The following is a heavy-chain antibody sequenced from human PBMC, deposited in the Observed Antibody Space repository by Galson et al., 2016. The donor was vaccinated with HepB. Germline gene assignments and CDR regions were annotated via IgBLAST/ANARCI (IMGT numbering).Heavy chain of an antibody. Sequence: SLRLSCAASGFTFSRDWMSWVRQAPGKGLEWVANINEDGSEDNYVDSVRGRSTISRDNAKNSLYLQMNSLRAEDTAVYYCAKEPDYDSQWGQGILVTVSS. D-gene: IGHD3-22*01. V-gene: IGHV3-7*01. CDR3: AKEPDYDSQ. CDR2: INEDGSED. J-gene: IGHJ4*02. CDR1: GFTFSRDW.